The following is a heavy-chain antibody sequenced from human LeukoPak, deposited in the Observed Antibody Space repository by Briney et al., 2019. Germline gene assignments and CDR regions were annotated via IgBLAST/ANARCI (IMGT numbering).Heavy chain of an antibody. CDR3: ARGYVSLGYFDY. Sequence: GVSLRLSCAASGFTFNNYAMSWVRQAPGKGLEWVSAMSGNGDTTYYADSVKGRFTISRDNSKNTLYLQMNSLRVEDTAVYYCARGYVSLGYFDYWGQGTLVTVSS. D-gene: IGHD2-15*01. CDR1: GFTFNNYA. CDR2: MSGNGDTT. J-gene: IGHJ4*02. V-gene: IGHV3-23*01.